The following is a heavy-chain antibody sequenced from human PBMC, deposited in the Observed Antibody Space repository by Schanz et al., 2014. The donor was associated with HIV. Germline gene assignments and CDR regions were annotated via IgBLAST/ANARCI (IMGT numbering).Heavy chain of an antibody. CDR2: ISVYHNKT. D-gene: IGHD3-22*01. CDR3: ARGALYYYDSTGYYHLDY. CDR1: GYSFSSYG. Sequence: QVQLVQSGAEVKKSGASVTVSCKASGYSFSSYGLSWVRQAPGQGLEWMGWISVYHNKTNYAQKLQGRVTMTTDTSTSTAYMELRSLRSDDTAVYYCARGALYYYDSTGYYHLDYWGQGTLVTVSS. V-gene: IGHV1-18*01. J-gene: IGHJ4*02.